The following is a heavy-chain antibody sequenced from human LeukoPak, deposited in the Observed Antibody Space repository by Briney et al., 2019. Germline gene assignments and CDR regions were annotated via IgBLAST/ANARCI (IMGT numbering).Heavy chain of an antibody. CDR2: IYTSGST. Sequence: SQTLSLTCTVSGGSISSGSYYWSWIRQPAGKGLEWIGRIYTSGSTNYNPSLKSRVTISVDTSKNQFSLKLSSVAAADTAVYYCARDLDYGDYRAFDIWGQGTMVTVSS. CDR3: ARDLDYGDYRAFDI. J-gene: IGHJ3*02. CDR1: GGSISSGSYY. D-gene: IGHD4-17*01. V-gene: IGHV4-61*02.